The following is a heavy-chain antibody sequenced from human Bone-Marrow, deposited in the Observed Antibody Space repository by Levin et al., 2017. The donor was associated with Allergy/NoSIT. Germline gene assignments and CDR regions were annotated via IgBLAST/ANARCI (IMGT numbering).Heavy chain of an antibody. J-gene: IGHJ4*02. D-gene: IGHD6-6*01. CDR1: GYIFSNYW. Sequence: GESLKISCKVYGYIFSNYWIGWVRQMPGKGLEWMGIIYPGDSQTRNSPSFQGQVTISVDKSTSTAYLQWSSLKASDSAMYYCARVAARPDFLDYWGQGTPVTVSS. V-gene: IGHV5-51*01. CDR3: ARVAARPDFLDY. CDR2: IYPGDSQT.